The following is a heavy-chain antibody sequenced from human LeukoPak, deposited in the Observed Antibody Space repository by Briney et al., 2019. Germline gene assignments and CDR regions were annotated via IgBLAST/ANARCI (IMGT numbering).Heavy chain of an antibody. CDR3: ARDVAYCSSTSCCFDY. Sequence: GGSLRLSCAASGFTVSSNYMSWVRQAPGKGLEWVSSISSSSSYIYYADSVKGRFTISRDNAKNSLYLQMNSLRAEDTAVYYCARDVAYCSSTSCCFDYWGQGTLVTVSS. J-gene: IGHJ4*02. V-gene: IGHV3-21*01. D-gene: IGHD2-2*01. CDR1: GFTVSSNY. CDR2: ISSSSSYI.